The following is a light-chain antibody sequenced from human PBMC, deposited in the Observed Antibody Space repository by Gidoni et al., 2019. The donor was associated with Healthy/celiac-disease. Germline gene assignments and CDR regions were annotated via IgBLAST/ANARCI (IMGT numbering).Light chain of an antibody. Sequence: DIQMTQSPSSLSASVGDRVTITCQASQDISNYLNWYQQKPGKAPKLLIYDASNLETGVPSRLSGSGSGTDFTLTISSLQPEDIETYYCQQYDNLLFTFGPGTKVDIK. J-gene: IGKJ3*01. CDR1: QDISNY. CDR3: QQYDNLLFT. V-gene: IGKV1-33*01. CDR2: DAS.